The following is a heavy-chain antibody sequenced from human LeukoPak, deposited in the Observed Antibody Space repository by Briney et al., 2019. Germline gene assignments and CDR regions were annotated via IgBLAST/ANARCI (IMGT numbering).Heavy chain of an antibody. Sequence: SVKVSCKASGGTFSSYAISWVRQAPGQGLEWMGGIIPIFGTANYAQKFQGRATITADESTSTAYMELSSLRSEDTAVYYGEYHYCSSTSCYYYFDYWGQGSLVTVSS. V-gene: IGHV1-69*13. J-gene: IGHJ4*02. CDR1: GGTFSSYA. CDR2: IIPIFGTA. CDR3: EYHYCSSTSCYYYFDY. D-gene: IGHD2-2*01.